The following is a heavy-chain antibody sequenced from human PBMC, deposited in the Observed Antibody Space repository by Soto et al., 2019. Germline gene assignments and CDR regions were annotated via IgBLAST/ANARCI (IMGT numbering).Heavy chain of an antibody. CDR2: ISGNGDTT. CDR1: GFTFSTYA. CDR3: AKRCSPSCFDGSDY. V-gene: IGHV3-23*01. D-gene: IGHD2-2*01. Sequence: GGSLRLSCVASGFTFSTYAMNWVRQAPGKGLEWVSVISGNGDTTYYADSVRGRCTISRDNSKTTVYLQMNSLRADDTAVYYCAKRCSPSCFDGSDYWGRGTLVTVSS. J-gene: IGHJ4*02.